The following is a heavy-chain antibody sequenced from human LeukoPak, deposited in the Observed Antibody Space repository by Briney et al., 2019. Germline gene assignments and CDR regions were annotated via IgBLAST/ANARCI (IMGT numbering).Heavy chain of an antibody. CDR2: ISGSGGST. CDR1: GFTFSSYA. V-gene: IGHV3-23*01. D-gene: IGHD2-2*02. Sequence: GGSLRLSCAASGFTFSSYAMSWVRQAPGKGLEWVSAISGSGGSTYYADSVKGRFTISRDNSKNTLYLQMNSLRAKDTAVYYCAKGSPTDDIVVVPAAINYWGQGTLVTVSS. J-gene: IGHJ4*02. CDR3: AKGSPTDDIVVVPAAINY.